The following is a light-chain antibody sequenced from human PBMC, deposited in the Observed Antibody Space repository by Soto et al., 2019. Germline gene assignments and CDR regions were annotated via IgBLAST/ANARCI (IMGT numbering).Light chain of an antibody. CDR3: QQYDSSPRT. V-gene: IGKV3-20*01. CDR1: QSVDGY. Sequence: EVVMTQSPGTLSVSLGESATLSCRASQSVDGYLAWYQQKPGQAPRLLMYGASTRAPGIPARFSGSGSGTDFTLTINRLEPEDFAVYYCQQYDSSPRTFGQGTKVDIK. J-gene: IGKJ1*01. CDR2: GAS.